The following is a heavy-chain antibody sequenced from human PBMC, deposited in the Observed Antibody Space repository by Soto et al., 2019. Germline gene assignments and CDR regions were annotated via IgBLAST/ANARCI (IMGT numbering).Heavy chain of an antibody. V-gene: IGHV4-59*01. CDR3: ARGIGDDSGSYLLDY. Sequence: PSETLSLTCTVSGGSISSYYWSWIRQPPGKGLEWIGYIYYSGSTNYNPSLKSRVTISVDTSKNQFSLKLSSVTAADTAVYYCARGIGDDSGSYLLDYWGQGTLVTVSS. J-gene: IGHJ4*02. CDR1: GGSISSYY. D-gene: IGHD1-26*01. CDR2: IYYSGST.